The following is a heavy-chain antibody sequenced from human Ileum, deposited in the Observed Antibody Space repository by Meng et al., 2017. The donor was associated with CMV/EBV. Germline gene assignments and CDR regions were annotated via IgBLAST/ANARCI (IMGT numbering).Heavy chain of an antibody. CDR2: IYSTGST. V-gene: IGHV4-39*07. CDR1: GGSISRSTYY. D-gene: IGHD5-18*01. CDR3: ARGVYSYDAS. Sequence: QVQLQASGPGLVKPSEPLSLTCTVSGGSISRSTYYWGWIRQPPGKGLEWIGSIYSTGSTYYNPSLKSRLTISIDTSNNQFSLKLTSMTAADTAVYYCARGVYSYDASWGQGTLVTVSS. J-gene: IGHJ4*02.